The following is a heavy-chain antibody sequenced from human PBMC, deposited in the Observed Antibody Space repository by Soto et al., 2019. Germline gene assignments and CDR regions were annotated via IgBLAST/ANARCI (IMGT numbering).Heavy chain of an antibody. CDR3: ARDVGDYYDSSGFNFDP. Sequence: GXSVKGSCRASGYTFTGYYMHWGREAPVQGLEWMGWINPNSGGTDYAQKFQGRVTMTRDTSISTAYMELSRLRSDDTAVYYCARDVGDYYDSSGFNFDPWGQGTLVTVSS. V-gene: IGHV1-2*02. CDR2: INPNSGGT. J-gene: IGHJ5*02. D-gene: IGHD3-22*01. CDR1: GYTFTGYY.